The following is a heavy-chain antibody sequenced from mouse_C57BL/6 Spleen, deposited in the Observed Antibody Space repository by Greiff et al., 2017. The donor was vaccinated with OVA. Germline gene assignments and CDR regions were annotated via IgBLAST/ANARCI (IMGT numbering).Heavy chain of an antibody. CDR1: GFTFSDAW. J-gene: IGHJ3*01. Sequence: EVKVEESGGGLVQPGGSMKLSCAASGFTFSDAWMDWVRQSPEQGLEWVAEIRNKANNPATYYAESVKGRFTISRDDSKSSVYLQMNSLRAEDTGIYYCTLIYYYGVFAYWGQGTLVTVSA. V-gene: IGHV6-6*01. CDR2: IRNKANNPAT. D-gene: IGHD1-1*01. CDR3: TLIYYYGVFAY.